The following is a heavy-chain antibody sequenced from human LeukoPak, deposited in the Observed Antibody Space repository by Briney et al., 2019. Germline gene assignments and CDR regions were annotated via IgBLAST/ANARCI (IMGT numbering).Heavy chain of an antibody. CDR3: ARSSGYYDY. CDR2: IYHSGST. Sequence: SETLSLTCTVSGFSISSGYHWGWIRQPPGKGLEWIGTIYHSGSTYYNPSLKSRVTISVDTSKNQFSLKLSSVTAADTAVYYCARSSGYYDYWGQGTLVTVSS. V-gene: IGHV4-38-2*02. CDR1: GFSISSGYH. J-gene: IGHJ4*02. D-gene: IGHD3-22*01.